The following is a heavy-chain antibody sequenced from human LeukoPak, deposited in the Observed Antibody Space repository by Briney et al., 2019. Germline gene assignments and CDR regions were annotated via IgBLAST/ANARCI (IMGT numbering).Heavy chain of an antibody. J-gene: IGHJ6*02. CDR3: ARDLIGDIIVVVAANRGYYYYGMDV. V-gene: IGHV3-30-3*01. Sequence: GGSLRLSCAASGFTFSSYAMHWVRQAPGKGLEWVAVISYDGSNKYYADSVKGRFTISRDNSKNTLYLQMNSLRAEDTAVYYCARDLIGDIIVVVAANRGYYYYGMDVWGQGTTVTVSS. CDR1: GFTFSSYA. D-gene: IGHD2-15*01. CDR2: ISYDGSNK.